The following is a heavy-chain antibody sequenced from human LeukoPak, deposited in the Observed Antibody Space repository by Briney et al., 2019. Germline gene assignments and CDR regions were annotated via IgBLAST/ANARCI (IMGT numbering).Heavy chain of an antibody. CDR3: LVTTRSRGFDY. CDR2: IRQDGSVQ. V-gene: IGHV3-7*01. Sequence: GGSLRLSCAASGFTFSSYWMSWVRQAPGKGLEWVANIRQDGSVQNYVDSVKGRFTISRDNPKNSVYLQMSGLRAEDTAVYYCLVTTRSRGFDYWGQGTLVTVSS. J-gene: IGHJ4*02. CDR1: GFTFSSYW. D-gene: IGHD1/OR15-1a*01.